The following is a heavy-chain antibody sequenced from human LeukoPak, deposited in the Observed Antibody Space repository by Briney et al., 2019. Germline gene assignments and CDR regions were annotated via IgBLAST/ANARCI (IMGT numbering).Heavy chain of an antibody. Sequence: SQTLSLTCAIPGDSVSSNSAAWNWIRQSPSRGLEWLGRTYYRSKWYNDYAVSVKSRITINPDTSKNQFSLQLNSVTPEDTAVYYCARVRYYYGSGSYTTFDYWGQGTLVTVSS. V-gene: IGHV6-1*01. J-gene: IGHJ4*02. D-gene: IGHD3-10*01. CDR1: GDSVSSNSAA. CDR3: ARVRYYYGSGSYTTFDY. CDR2: TYYRSKWYN.